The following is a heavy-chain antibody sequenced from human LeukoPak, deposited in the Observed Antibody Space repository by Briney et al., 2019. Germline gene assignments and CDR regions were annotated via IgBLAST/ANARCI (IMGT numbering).Heavy chain of an antibody. CDR1: GYTFTGYY. V-gene: IGHV1-2*02. CDR3: ARDYCSSTSCLVDWFDP. J-gene: IGHJ5*02. Sequence: SVKVSCKASGYTFTGYYMHWVRQAPGQGLEWMGWINPNSGGTNYAQKFQGRVTMTRDTSINTAYMELSRLRSDDTAVYYCARDYCSSTSCLVDWFDPWGQGTLVTVSS. D-gene: IGHD2-2*01. CDR2: INPNSGGT.